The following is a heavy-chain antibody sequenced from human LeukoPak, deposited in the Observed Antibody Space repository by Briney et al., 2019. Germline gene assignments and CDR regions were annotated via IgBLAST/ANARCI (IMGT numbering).Heavy chain of an antibody. D-gene: IGHD3-3*01. CDR1: GYTFTSYG. V-gene: IGHV1-18*01. J-gene: IGHJ4*02. Sequence: PRASVKVSCKASGYTFTSYGISWVRQAPGQGLEWMGWISTYNGNTKYAQKFQVRLTMTTDTSTTTAYMELRSLRSDDTAVYYCARLPSDDFWSGYYSKGHFDHWGQGTPVTVSS. CDR3: ARLPSDDFWSGYYSKGHFDH. CDR2: ISTYNGNT.